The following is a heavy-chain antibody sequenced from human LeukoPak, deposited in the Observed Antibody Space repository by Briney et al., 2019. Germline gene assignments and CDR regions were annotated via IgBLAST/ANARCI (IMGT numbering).Heavy chain of an antibody. CDR2: FYYSGTT. D-gene: IGHD6-13*01. CDR1: GGSISSYY. V-gene: IGHV4-59*01. CDR3: ARGVYIAAAQYGY. Sequence: KPSETLSLTCTVSGGSISSYYWSWIRQPPGKGLEWIGYFYYSGTTNYNPSLKSRVTISVDTSKNQFSLKLSSVTAADTAVYYCARGVYIAAAQYGYWGQGTLVTVSS. J-gene: IGHJ4*02.